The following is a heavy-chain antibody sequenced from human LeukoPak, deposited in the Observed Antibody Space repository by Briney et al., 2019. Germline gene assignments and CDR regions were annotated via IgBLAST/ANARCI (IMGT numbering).Heavy chain of an antibody. V-gene: IGHV3-74*01. J-gene: IGHJ4*02. CDR3: ARGSFWSGYLDY. D-gene: IGHD3-3*01. CDR2: INSDGSST. Sequence: GGSLRLSCAASGFTFSSYWMHWVRQAPRKGLVWVSRINSDGSSTSYADSVKGRFTISRDNAKNTLYLQMNSLRAEDTAVYYCARGSFWSGYLDYWGQGTLVTVSS. CDR1: GFTFSSYW.